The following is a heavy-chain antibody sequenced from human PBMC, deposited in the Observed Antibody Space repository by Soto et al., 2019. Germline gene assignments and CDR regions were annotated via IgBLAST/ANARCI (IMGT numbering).Heavy chain of an antibody. J-gene: IGHJ4*02. CDR1: GFSFPNAW. V-gene: IGHV3-15*06. Sequence: EVQLVESGGGLVEPGGSLRLSCAASGFSFPNAWMTWVRQAPGKGLAWVGRITNKENGEATKYAAPVKGRFTISRDDSENILYLQMDSLQTEDTAVYYFTPGRFVSNEWSFDYWGQGTLVTVSS. CDR3: TPGRFVSNEWSFDY. CDR2: ITNKENGEAT. D-gene: IGHD2-8*01.